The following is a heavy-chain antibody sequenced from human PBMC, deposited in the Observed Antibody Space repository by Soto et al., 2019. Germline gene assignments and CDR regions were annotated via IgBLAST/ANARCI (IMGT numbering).Heavy chain of an antibody. D-gene: IGHD3-10*01. Sequence: QVQLVQSGAEVKKPGSSVKVSCKASGDTFSNFAFSWVRQAPGQGLEWMGGIIPIFATTVYAHKFQGRVTLTADESTSTAYMERSSLSSDDTAVYYWAKAQGTQMFLYVCDYWGQGTLVTVSS. CDR2: IIPIFATT. V-gene: IGHV1-69*01. CDR3: AKAQGTQMFLYVCDY. CDR1: GDTFSNFA. J-gene: IGHJ4*02.